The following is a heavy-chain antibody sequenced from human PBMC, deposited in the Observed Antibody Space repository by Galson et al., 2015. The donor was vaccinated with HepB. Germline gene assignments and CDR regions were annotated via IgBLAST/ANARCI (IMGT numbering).Heavy chain of an antibody. D-gene: IGHD2-2*01. CDR1: GFTFSSYA. V-gene: IGHV3-30-3*01. J-gene: IGHJ4*02. CDR2: ISYDGSNK. Sequence: SLRLSCAASGFTFSSYAMHWVRQAPGKGLEWVALISYDGSNKYYADSVKGRFTISRDNSKNTLYLQMNSLRSEDTAVYDCARECLTSSIYYFDNWGQGTLVTVSS. CDR3: ARECLTSSIYYFDN.